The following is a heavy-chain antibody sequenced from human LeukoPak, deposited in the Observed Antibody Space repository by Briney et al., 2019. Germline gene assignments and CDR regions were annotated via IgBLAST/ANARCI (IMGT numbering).Heavy chain of an antibody. V-gene: IGHV1-2*02. J-gene: IGHJ4*02. CDR3: ARDPGRGSILRYFDWTIRPPPGFDY. Sequence: PQASGKVSCKASGYTFTGYYMHWVRQAPGQGLEWMGWINPNSGGTNYAQKFQGRVTMTRDTSISTAYMELSRLRSDDTAVYYCARDPGRGSILRYFDWTIRPPPGFDYWGQGTLVTVSS. D-gene: IGHD3-9*01. CDR1: GYTFTGYY. CDR2: INPNSGGT.